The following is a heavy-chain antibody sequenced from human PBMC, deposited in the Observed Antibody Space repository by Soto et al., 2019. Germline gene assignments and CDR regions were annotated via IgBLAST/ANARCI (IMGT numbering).Heavy chain of an antibody. CDR1: GGSISSGDYY. CDR3: ARSTLRFLEWLPQGGWFDP. V-gene: IGHV4-30-4*01. CDR2: IYYSGST. Sequence: QVQLQESGPGLVKPSQTLSLTCTVSGGSISSGDYYWSWIRQPPGKGLEWIGYIYYSGSTYYNPSLKSRVTISVDTSKNQFSLKLSSVTAADTAVYCCARSTLRFLEWLPQGGWFDPWGQGTLVTVSS. D-gene: IGHD3-3*01. J-gene: IGHJ5*02.